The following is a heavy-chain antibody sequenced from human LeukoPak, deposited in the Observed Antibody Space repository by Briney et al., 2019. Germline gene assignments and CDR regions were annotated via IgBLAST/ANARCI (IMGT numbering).Heavy chain of an antibody. J-gene: IGHJ5*02. V-gene: IGHV4-61*02. Sequence: PSQTLSLTCTVSGGSISSGSYYWSWIRQPAGKGLEWIGRIYTSGSTNYNPSLKSRVTISVDTSKNQFSLKLSSVTAADTAVYYCARDNYDSSGYYPLRWFDPWGQGTLVTVSS. CDR1: GGSISSGSYY. CDR3: ARDNYDSSGYYPLRWFDP. D-gene: IGHD3-22*01. CDR2: IYTSGST.